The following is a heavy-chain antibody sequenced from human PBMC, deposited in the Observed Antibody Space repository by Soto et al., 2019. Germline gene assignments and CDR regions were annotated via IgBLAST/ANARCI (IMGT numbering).Heavy chain of an antibody. J-gene: IGHJ4*02. CDR2: INAGNGNT. D-gene: IGHD4-17*01. Sequence: QVPLVQSGAEVKKPGASVKVSCKASGYTFTSYAMHWVRQAPGQRLEWMGWINAGNGNTKYSQKFQGRVTITRNTSASTAYMELSSLRSEDTAVYYCARAWGDYGDRSYYFDYWGQGTLVAVSS. CDR1: GYTFTSYA. V-gene: IGHV1-3*01. CDR3: ARAWGDYGDRSYYFDY.